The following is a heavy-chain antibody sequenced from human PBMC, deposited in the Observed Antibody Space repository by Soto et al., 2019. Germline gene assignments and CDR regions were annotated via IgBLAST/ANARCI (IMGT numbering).Heavy chain of an antibody. J-gene: IGHJ6*02. D-gene: IGHD6-19*01. CDR1: GFTFSSYA. CDR2: ISYDGSNK. V-gene: IGHV3-30-3*01. CDR3: ARDGEYSTGWYGAYYYYGMHV. Sequence: LRLSCAASGFTFSSYAMHWVRQAPGKGLEWVAVISYDGSNKYYADSVKGRFTISRDNSKNTLYLQMNSLRAEDTAVYYCARDGEYSTGWYGAYYYYGMHVWVQGNTVT.